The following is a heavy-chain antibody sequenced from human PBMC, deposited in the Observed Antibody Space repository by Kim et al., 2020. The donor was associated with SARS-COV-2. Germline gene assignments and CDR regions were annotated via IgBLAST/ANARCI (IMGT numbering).Heavy chain of an antibody. D-gene: IGHD6-19*01. CDR3: ARLPDPIRRPYARSGWSLLNDP. V-gene: IGHV4-39*01. Sequence: SETLSLTCTVSGGSISSSSYYWGWIRQPPGKGLEWIGSIYYSGSTYYNPSLKSRVTISVDTSKNQFSLKLSSVTAADTAVYYCARLPDPIRRPYARSGWSLLNDPWGQGTLVTVSS. CDR1: GGSISSSSYY. CDR2: IYYSGST. J-gene: IGHJ5*02.